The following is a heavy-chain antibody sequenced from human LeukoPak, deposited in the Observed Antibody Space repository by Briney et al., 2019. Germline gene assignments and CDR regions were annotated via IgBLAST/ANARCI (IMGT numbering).Heavy chain of an antibody. CDR2: INPNSGGT. CDR3: ARGRGYYYYYGMDV. CDR1: GYTFTGYY. Sequence: LGASVTVSCKASGYTFTGYYMHWVRQAPGQGLEWMGWINPNSGGTNYAQKFQGRVTMTRDTSISTAYMELSRLRSDDTAVYYCARGRGYYYYYGMDVWGQGTTVTVSS. J-gene: IGHJ6*02. V-gene: IGHV1-2*03.